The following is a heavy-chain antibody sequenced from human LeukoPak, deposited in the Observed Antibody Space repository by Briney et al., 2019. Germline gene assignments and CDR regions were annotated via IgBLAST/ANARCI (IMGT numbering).Heavy chain of an antibody. Sequence: GGSLRLSCAASGFTFSSYAMHWVRQAPGKGLEYVSAISSKGGSTYYANSVKGRFTISRDNSKNTLYLQMGSLRAEDMAVYYCASRYGTDVYNSFDYWGQGTLVTVSS. CDR2: ISSKGGST. D-gene: IGHD5-24*01. CDR3: ASRYGTDVYNSFDY. J-gene: IGHJ4*02. CDR1: GFTFSSYA. V-gene: IGHV3-64*01.